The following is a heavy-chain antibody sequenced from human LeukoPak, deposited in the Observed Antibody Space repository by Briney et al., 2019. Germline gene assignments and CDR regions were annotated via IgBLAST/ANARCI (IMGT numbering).Heavy chain of an antibody. CDR2: IYYNGIT. V-gene: IGHV4-59*01. CDR3: ARDGPSYDDYGEDYFDY. J-gene: IGHJ4*02. D-gene: IGHD4-17*01. Sequence: PSETLSLTCTVSGGSIISYYWSWIRQPPGKGLEWIGYIYYNGITNYNTSLKSQVTISVDTSKSQFSLKLSSVTAADTAVYYCARDGPSYDDYGEDYFDYWGQGTLVTVSS. CDR1: GGSIISYY.